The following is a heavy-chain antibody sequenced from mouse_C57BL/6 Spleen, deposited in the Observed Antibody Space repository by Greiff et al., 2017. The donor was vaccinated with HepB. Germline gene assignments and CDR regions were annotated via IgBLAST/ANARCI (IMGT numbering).Heavy chain of an antibody. D-gene: IGHD2-5*01. J-gene: IGHJ1*03. CDR1: GFTFSDYY. CDR3: ARQYSKRGYFDV. CDR2: ISNGGGST. Sequence: EVQGVESGGGLVQPGGSLKLSCAASGFTFSDYYMYWVRQTPEKRLEWVAYISNGGGSTYYPDTVKGRFTISRDNAKNTLYLQMSRLKSEDTAMYYCARQYSKRGYFDVWGTGTTVTVSS. V-gene: IGHV5-12*01.